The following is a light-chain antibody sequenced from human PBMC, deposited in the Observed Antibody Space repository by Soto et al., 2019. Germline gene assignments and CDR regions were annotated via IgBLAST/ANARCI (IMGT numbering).Light chain of an antibody. CDR2: AAS. CDR1: QGIANY. V-gene: IGKV1-9*01. J-gene: IGKJ1*01. CDR3: QQLYNYPRT. Sequence: IQLTQSPSVLSASVGDRVSITCRASQGIANYLAWFQQKPGKAPELLIFAASTLRSGVPSRFSGSGSGTEYTLTVSSLQPEDFGTYYCQQLYNYPRTFGQGTKVDIK.